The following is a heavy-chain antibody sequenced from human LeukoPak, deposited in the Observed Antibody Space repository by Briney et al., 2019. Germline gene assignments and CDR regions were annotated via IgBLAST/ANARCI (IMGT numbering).Heavy chain of an antibody. V-gene: IGHV3-21*01. J-gene: IGHJ6*03. CDR2: ITSSSSHT. CDR3: ARDPYSGGYGADYYYYMDV. CDR1: GFIFSSYN. D-gene: IGHD1-26*01. Sequence: PGGSLRLSCSASGFIFSSYNMNWVRQAPGQALEWVSSITSSSSHTFYADSVRGRYTIFRDNAQKSLYLQMDSLTAEDTAVYYCARDPYSGGYGADYYYYMDVWAKGTTVTVSS.